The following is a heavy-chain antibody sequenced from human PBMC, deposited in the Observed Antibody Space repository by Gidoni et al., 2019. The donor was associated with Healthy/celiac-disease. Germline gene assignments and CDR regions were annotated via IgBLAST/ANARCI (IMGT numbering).Heavy chain of an antibody. Sequence: EVQLVESGGGLVQPGGSLRLSCAASGFTFSSYWMSWVRPVPGKGLEWVANIKQDGSEKYYVDSVKGRFTISRDNDKNSLYLQMNSLRAEDTAVYYCARPTERSYSSQTDIWGQGTMVTVSS. D-gene: IGHD6-13*01. CDR3: ARPTERSYSSQTDI. V-gene: IGHV3-7*01. CDR2: IKQDGSEK. J-gene: IGHJ3*02. CDR1: GFTFSSYW.